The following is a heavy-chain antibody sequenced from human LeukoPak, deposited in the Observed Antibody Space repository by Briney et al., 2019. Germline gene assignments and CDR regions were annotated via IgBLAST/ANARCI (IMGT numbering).Heavy chain of an antibody. Sequence: SETLSLTCAVSGGSISSGGYSWSWIRQPPGKGLEWIGYIYHSGSTYYNPSLKSRVTISVDRSKNQSSLKLSSVTAADTAVYYCARALLWSGYYTGIYYFDYWGQGTLVTVSS. J-gene: IGHJ4*02. CDR3: ARALLWSGYYTGIYYFDY. D-gene: IGHD3-3*01. CDR2: IYHSGST. CDR1: GGSISSGGYS. V-gene: IGHV4-30-2*01.